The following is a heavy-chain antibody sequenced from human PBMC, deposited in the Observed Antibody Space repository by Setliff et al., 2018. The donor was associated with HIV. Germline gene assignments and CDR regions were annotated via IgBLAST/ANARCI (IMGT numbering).Heavy chain of an antibody. J-gene: IGHJ4*02. CDR2: MNPNSGNT. Sequence: ASVKVSCKTSGYTFTSYDINWVRQATGQGLEWMGWMNPNSGNTGYTQKFQGRVTITRNTTISTAYMELSSLRSEDTAVYYCARGANDFDYWGQGTLVTVSS. V-gene: IGHV1-8*03. CDR1: GYTFTSYD. D-gene: IGHD2-8*01. CDR3: ARGANDFDY.